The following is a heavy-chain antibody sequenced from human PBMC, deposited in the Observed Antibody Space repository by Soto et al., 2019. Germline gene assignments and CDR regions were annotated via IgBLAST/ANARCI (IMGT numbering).Heavy chain of an antibody. D-gene: IGHD3-10*01. Sequence: QITLKESGPTLVKPTQTLTLTCTFSGFSLSTSGVGVGWIRQPPGKALEWLALIYWNDDKRYSPSLKSRLTTTKDTSKNQVVLTMTNMDPVDTATYYCAHSPEAFGELYYFDYWCQGTLVTVSS. V-gene: IGHV2-5*01. CDR1: GFSLSTSGVG. CDR3: AHSPEAFGELYYFDY. J-gene: IGHJ4*02. CDR2: IYWNDDK.